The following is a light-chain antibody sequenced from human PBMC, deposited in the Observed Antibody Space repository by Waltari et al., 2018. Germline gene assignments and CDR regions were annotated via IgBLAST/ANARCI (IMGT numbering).Light chain of an antibody. CDR3: QQGNSNPHS. CDR2: YAN. Sequence: IQMSQSPSSLSASVGDRVTITCRASQGISSYLNWYQQKPGKAPKLLIYYANSLASGVPSRFSGSGSGTEFTLTISSLQPEDFATYHCQQGNSNPHSFGQGTKVEIK. J-gene: IGKJ2*03. V-gene: IGKV1-13*02. CDR1: QGISSY.